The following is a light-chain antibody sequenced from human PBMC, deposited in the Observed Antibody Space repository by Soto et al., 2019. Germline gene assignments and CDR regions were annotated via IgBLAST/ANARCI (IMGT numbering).Light chain of an antibody. CDR1: SSNIGAGYD. J-gene: IGLJ2*01. CDR2: GNS. Sequence: QSVLTQPPSVSGAPGQRVTISCTGSSSNIGAGYDVHGYQQLPGTAPKLLIYGNSNRPSGVPVRFSGSKSGTSASLAITGLQAEDEADYYCQSYDSSLSAVVFGGGTKLTVL. CDR3: QSYDSSLSAVV. V-gene: IGLV1-40*01.